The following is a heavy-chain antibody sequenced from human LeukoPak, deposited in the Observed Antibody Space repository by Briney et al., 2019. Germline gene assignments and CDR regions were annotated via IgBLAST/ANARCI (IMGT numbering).Heavy chain of an antibody. V-gene: IGHV3-23*01. Sequence: GGSLRLSCAASGFSFGSHPMNWVRQAPGKGLEWVSAISGSGGSTYYADSVKGRFTISRDNSKNTLYLQMNSLGADDTAVYYCAKGNWRYFDYWGQGTLVTVSS. D-gene: IGHD1-1*01. CDR1: GFSFGSHP. CDR3: AKGNWRYFDY. J-gene: IGHJ4*02. CDR2: ISGSGGST.